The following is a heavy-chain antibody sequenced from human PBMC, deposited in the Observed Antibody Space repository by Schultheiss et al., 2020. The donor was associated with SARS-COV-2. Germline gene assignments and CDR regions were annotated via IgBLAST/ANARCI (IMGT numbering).Heavy chain of an antibody. V-gene: IGHV1-18*01. CDR3: AKDPEDDFWSGYSVLYYYYGMDV. Sequence: ASVKVSCKASGYTFTSYGISWVRQAPGQGLEWMGWISAYNGNTNYAQKLQGRVTMTTDTSTSTAYMELRSLRSDDTAVYYCAKDPEDDFWSGYSVLYYYYGMDVWGQGTTVTVSS. CDR1: GYTFTSYG. CDR2: ISAYNGNT. D-gene: IGHD3-3*01. J-gene: IGHJ6*02.